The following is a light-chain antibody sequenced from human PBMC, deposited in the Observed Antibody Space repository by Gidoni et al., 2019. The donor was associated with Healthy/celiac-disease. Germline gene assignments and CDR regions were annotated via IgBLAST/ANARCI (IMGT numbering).Light chain of an antibody. Sequence: VLTQPPSASGTPGQTVTISCSGSSPNLGSNYVYWYQQLPGTAPKLLIYRNNQRPSGVPDRFSGSKSGTSASLAISGLRSEDEADYYCAAWDDSLSGPVVFGGGTKLTVL. J-gene: IGLJ2*01. V-gene: IGLV1-47*01. CDR3: AAWDDSLSGPVV. CDR2: RNN. CDR1: SPNLGSNY.